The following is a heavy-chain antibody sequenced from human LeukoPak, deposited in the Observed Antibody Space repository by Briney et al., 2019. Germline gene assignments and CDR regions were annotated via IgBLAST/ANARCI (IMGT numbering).Heavy chain of an antibody. CDR1: GYTFTGYY. CDR2: INPNSGGT. CDR3: ARDNALGGTAMGNYYYYYMDV. J-gene: IGHJ6*03. Sequence: ASVKVSCKASGYTFTGYYMHWVRQAPGQGLEWMGWINPNSGGTNYAQKFQGRVTMTRDTSISTAYMELSRLRSDDTAVYYCARDNALGGTAMGNYYYYYMDVWGKGTTVTVSS. V-gene: IGHV1-2*02. D-gene: IGHD5-18*01.